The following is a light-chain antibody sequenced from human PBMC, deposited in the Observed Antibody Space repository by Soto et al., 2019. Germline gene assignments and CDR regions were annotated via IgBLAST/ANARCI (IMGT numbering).Light chain of an antibody. CDR2: GAS. V-gene: IGKV3-20*01. CDR1: QSVSNNY. J-gene: IGKJ5*01. CDR3: QQYGSTSIT. Sequence: EIVLTQSPGTLSLSPGERATLSCRASQSVSNNYLAWYQQKPGQAPRLLIYGASNRATGIPDRFSGSGSGTDFTLTISRLEPEDFAVYYCQQYGSTSITFGQGTRLEIK.